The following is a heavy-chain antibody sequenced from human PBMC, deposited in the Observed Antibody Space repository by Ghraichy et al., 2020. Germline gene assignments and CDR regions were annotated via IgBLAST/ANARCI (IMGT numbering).Heavy chain of an antibody. CDR3: GGSYYDSSGYYSSHFIDS. Sequence: SVKVSCKASGGTFTSYAINWVRQAPGQGPEWMGEVIPIFNTANYAQNFHGRVTLSADESTTTAYMQLSSLRSEDTAVYYCGGSYYDSSGYYSSHFIDSWGQGTLVTVSS. D-gene: IGHD3-22*01. CDR2: VIPIFNTA. V-gene: IGHV1-69*13. J-gene: IGHJ4*02. CDR1: GGTFTSYA.